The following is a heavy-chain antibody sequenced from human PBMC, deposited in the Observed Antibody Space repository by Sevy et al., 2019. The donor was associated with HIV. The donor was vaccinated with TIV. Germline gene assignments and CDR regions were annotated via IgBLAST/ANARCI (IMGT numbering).Heavy chain of an antibody. D-gene: IGHD1-26*01. CDR2: LKQDGSEK. Sequence: GGSLRLSCAASRFTFSNYWMSWVRRAPGKGLEWVATLKQDGSEKDYVDSVKGRFTISRDNAKNSLYLQMNSLRAEDTAVYYCARERGISFIVGATTGAFDIWGQGTMVTVSS. J-gene: IGHJ3*02. CDR1: RFTFSNYW. V-gene: IGHV3-7*01. CDR3: ARERGISFIVGATTGAFDI.